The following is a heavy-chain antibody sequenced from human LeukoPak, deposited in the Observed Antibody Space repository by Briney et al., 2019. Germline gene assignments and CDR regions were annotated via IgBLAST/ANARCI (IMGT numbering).Heavy chain of an antibody. CDR2: IYYSGST. CDR3: ARSTAMVGVDY. Sequence: KPSETLSLTCTVSGGSISSYYWSWIRQPPGKGLEWIGYIYYSGSTNYNPSLKSRVTISVDTSKNQFSLKLSSVTAADTAVYYCARSTAMVGVDYWGQGTLVTVSS. CDR1: GGSISSYY. V-gene: IGHV4-59*01. J-gene: IGHJ4*02. D-gene: IGHD5-18*01.